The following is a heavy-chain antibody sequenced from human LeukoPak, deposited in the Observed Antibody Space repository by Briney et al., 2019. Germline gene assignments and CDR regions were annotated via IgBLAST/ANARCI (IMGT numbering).Heavy chain of an antibody. CDR2: INPNSGGT. CDR1: GYTFTGYY. D-gene: IGHD3-3*01. J-gene: IGHJ4*02. Sequence: ASVTVSCTASGYTFTGYYMHWVRQAPGQGLEWMGRINPNSGGTNYAQKFQGRVTMTRDTSISTAYMELSRLRSDDTAVYYCATPTIFGAIVDDYWGQGTLVTVSS. V-gene: IGHV1-2*06. CDR3: ATPTIFGAIVDDY.